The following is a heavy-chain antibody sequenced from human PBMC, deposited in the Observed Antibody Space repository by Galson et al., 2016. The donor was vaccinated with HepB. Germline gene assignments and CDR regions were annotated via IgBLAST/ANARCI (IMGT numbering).Heavy chain of an antibody. J-gene: IGHJ4*02. CDR3: ATILNGCFDH. CDR2: ISGDSSSI. CDR1: GFTFSVYS. D-gene: IGHD2-21*01. Sequence: SLRLSCAGSGFTFSVYSMGWVRQAPGKGLEWVSSISGDSSSIYYADSVTGRFTFSRDNAKKSLYLQMKSLRAEDTAVYYCATILNGCFDHWGQGTLVTVSS. V-gene: IGHV3-21*01.